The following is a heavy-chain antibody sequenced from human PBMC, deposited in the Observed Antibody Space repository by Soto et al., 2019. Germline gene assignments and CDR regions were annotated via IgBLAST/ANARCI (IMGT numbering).Heavy chain of an antibody. J-gene: IGHJ4*02. Sequence: QVQLVRSGAEVKKPGASVKVSCKASGYTFTSYGIIWVRQAPGQGLEWMGWISAYNGNTNYAQKLQGRVTMTTDTSTSTAYMELRSLRSDDTAVYYCASSLLVGYGLEGESDWGQGTLVTVSS. CDR1: GYTFTSYG. CDR3: ASSLLVGYGLEGESD. CDR2: ISAYNGNT. V-gene: IGHV1-18*01. D-gene: IGHD5-18*01.